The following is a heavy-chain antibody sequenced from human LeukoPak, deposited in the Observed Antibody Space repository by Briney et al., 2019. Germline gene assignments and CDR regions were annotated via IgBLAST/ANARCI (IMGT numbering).Heavy chain of an antibody. CDR3: ARGLRGVPAPDAFDI. J-gene: IGHJ3*02. CDR2: IYPGDSDT. Sequence: GESLKISCKGSGYSFTSYWIGWVRQMPGKGLEWMGIIYPGDSDTRYSPSFQGQVTVSADKSISTAYLQWSSLKASDTAMYYCARGLRGVPAPDAFDIWGQGRMVTVSS. V-gene: IGHV5-51*01. D-gene: IGHD2-2*01. CDR1: GYSFTSYW.